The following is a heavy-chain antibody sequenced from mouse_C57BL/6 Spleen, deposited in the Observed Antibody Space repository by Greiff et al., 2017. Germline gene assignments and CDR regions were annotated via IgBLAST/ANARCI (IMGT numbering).Heavy chain of an antibody. D-gene: IGHD4-1*01. Sequence: EVKVIESGGGLVKPGGSLKLSCAASGFTFSSYAMSWVRQTPEKRLEWVATISDGGSYTYYPDNVKGRFTISRDNAKNNLYLQMSHLKSEDTAMYYCARGNWDVYAMDYWGQGTSVTVSS. V-gene: IGHV5-4*03. CDR2: ISDGGSYT. CDR1: GFTFSSYA. CDR3: ARGNWDVYAMDY. J-gene: IGHJ4*01.